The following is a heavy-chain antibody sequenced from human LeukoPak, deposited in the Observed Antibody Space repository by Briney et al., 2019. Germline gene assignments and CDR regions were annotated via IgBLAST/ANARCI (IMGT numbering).Heavy chain of an antibody. V-gene: IGHV1-2*02. CDR3: ARVRQEESANWCDP. Sequence: ASVKVSCKASGYTFTGYYMHWVRQAPGQGLEWMGWINPNSGGTNYAQKSPSRVTMTRDTSISTAYMELSRLRSDDTAVYYCARVRQEESANWCDPWGQGTLVTVSS. J-gene: IGHJ5*02. D-gene: IGHD3-10*01. CDR2: INPNSGGT. CDR1: GYTFTGYY.